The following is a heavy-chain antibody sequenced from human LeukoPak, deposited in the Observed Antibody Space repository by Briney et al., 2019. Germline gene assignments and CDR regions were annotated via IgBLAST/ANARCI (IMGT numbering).Heavy chain of an antibody. D-gene: IGHD3-10*01. V-gene: IGHV1-2*02. CDR2: INPNSGDT. Sequence: ASVKVSCKASGHTFTGYYMHWVRQAPGQGLEWMGCINPNSGDTNYAQKFQGRVTLTRDTSISTAYMELSGLTSDDTAVYYCASPNYYGSGSYYRTNNYYYYGMDVWGQGTTVTVSS. J-gene: IGHJ6*02. CDR1: GHTFTGYY. CDR3: ASPNYYGSGSYYRTNNYYYYGMDV.